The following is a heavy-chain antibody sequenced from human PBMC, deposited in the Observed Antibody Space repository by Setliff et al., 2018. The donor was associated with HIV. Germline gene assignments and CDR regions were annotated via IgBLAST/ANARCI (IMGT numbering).Heavy chain of an antibody. Sequence: GASVKVSCKASADTFTNCLINRVRQAPGQGLEWMGWINTDSGTPTYAQAFTGRFVFSLDTSVRTAYLQIVGLKTEDTAVYFCARDDYANTDLDFWGPGTLVTVSS. J-gene: IGHJ4*02. CDR2: INTDSGTP. CDR3: ARDDYANTDLDF. CDR1: ADTFTNCL. V-gene: IGHV7-4-1*01. D-gene: IGHD4-17*01.